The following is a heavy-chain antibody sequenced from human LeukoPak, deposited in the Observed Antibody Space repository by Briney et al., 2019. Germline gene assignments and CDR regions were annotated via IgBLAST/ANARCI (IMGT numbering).Heavy chain of an antibody. V-gene: IGHV3-11*04. CDR3: ARDLFSYYYYYMDV. CDR1: GFTFSDYY. J-gene: IGHJ6*03. Sequence: GGSLRLSCAASGFTFSDYYMSWIRQAPGKGLEWVSYISSSGSTIYYADSVKGRFTISRDNAKNSLYLQMNSLRAEDTAVYYCARDLFSYYYYYMDVWGKGTTVTVPS. CDR2: ISSSGSTI.